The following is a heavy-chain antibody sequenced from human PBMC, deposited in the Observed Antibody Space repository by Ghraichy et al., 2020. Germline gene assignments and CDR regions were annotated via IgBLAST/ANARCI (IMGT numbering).Heavy chain of an antibody. J-gene: IGHJ5*02. CDR3: ARDRPYFDP. CDR1: GGSISSDY. CDR2: IYYRGAT. Sequence: SETLSLTCTVSGGSISSDYWSWIRRPPGKGLEWIASIYYRGATDYNPSLKSRLTISVDTSKNQISLNLSSVTAADTAVYYCARDRPYFDPWGQGTLVTVSS. V-gene: IGHV4-59*01.